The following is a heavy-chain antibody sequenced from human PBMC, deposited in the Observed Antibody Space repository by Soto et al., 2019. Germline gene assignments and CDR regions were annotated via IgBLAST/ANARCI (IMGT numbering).Heavy chain of an antibody. CDR1: GGSISGSNW. CDR3: ARELVVGSYGMDV. V-gene: IGHV4-4*02. J-gene: IGHJ6*02. D-gene: IGHD2-2*01. CDR2: IYHSGST. Sequence: SETLSLTCAVSGGSISGSNWWSWVRQPPGKGLEWIGEIYHSGSTNYNPSLKSRVTISVDKSKNQFSLKLSSVTAADTAVYYCARELVVGSYGMDVWGQGTTVTVS.